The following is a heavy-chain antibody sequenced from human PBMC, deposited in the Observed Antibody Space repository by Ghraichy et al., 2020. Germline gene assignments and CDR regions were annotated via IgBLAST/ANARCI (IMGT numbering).Heavy chain of an antibody. CDR3: ARAKGDYGRYYFDY. CDR2: ISAYNGNT. V-gene: IGHV1-18*01. CDR1: GYTFSSYG. D-gene: IGHD4-17*01. J-gene: IGHJ4*02. Sequence: ASVKVSCKASGYTFSSYGISWVRQAPGQGLEWMGWISAYNGNTNYAQNLQGRVTMTTDTSTSTAYMELRSLRSDDTAVYYCARAKGDYGRYYFDYWGQGTLVTVSS.